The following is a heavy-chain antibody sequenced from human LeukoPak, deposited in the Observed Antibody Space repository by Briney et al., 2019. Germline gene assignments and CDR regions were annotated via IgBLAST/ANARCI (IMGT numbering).Heavy chain of an antibody. D-gene: IGHD2-15*01. Sequence: PGGSPRLSCAASGFTFSSYSMNWVRQAPGKGLEWVSSISSSSSYIYYADSVKGRFTISRDNAKNSLYLQMNSLRAEDTAVYYCASSKDGSVVVAANDAFDIWGQGTMVTVSS. J-gene: IGHJ3*02. CDR3: ASSKDGSVVVAANDAFDI. CDR1: GFTFSSYS. V-gene: IGHV3-21*01. CDR2: ISSSSSYI.